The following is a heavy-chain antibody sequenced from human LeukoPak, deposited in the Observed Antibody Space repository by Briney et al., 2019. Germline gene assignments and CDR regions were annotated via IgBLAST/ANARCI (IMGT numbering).Heavy chain of an antibody. J-gene: IGHJ6*03. CDR2: IYSGGRT. Sequence: GGSLRLSCAASGITVSSNYMSWVRQAPGKGLEWVSVIYSGGRTHYAASVKGRFTLSRDNSKNTLYLQMNSLRAEDTAVYYCARVLSGSGSLYYYYYYMDVWGKGATVTISS. CDR1: GITVSSNY. D-gene: IGHD3-10*01. V-gene: IGHV3-66*01. CDR3: ARVLSGSGSLYYYYYYMDV.